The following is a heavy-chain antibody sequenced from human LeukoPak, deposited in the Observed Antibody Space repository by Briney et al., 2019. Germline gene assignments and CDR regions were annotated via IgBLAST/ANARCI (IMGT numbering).Heavy chain of an antibody. J-gene: IGHJ4*02. CDR3: ARDSGYGGNLAFDY. CDR2: IYSGGST. Sequence: PGGSLRPSCAASGFTVSSNYMSWVRQAPGKGLEWVSVIYSGGSTYYADSVKGRFTISRDNSKNTLYLQMNSLRAEDTAVYYCARDSGYGGNLAFDYWGQGTLVTVSS. CDR1: GFTVSSNY. D-gene: IGHD4-23*01. V-gene: IGHV3-53*01.